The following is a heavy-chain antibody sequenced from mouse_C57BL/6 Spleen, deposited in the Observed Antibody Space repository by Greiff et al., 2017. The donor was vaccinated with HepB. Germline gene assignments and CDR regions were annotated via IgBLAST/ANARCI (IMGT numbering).Heavy chain of an antibody. CDR1: GFTFSSYA. J-gene: IGHJ3*01. V-gene: IGHV5-4*01. CDR2: ISDGGSYT. CDR3: ARDKDGSTGTWFAY. D-gene: IGHD4-1*01. Sequence: EVQLVESGGGLVKPGGSLKLSCAASGFTFSSYAMSWVRQTPEKRLEWVATISDGGSYTYYPDNVKGRFTISRDNAKNNLYLQMSHLKSEDTAMYYCARDKDGSTGTWFAYWGQGTLVTVSA.